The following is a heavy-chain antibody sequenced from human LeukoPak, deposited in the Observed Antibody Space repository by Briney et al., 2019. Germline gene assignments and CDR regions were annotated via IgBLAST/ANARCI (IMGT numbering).Heavy chain of an antibody. J-gene: IGHJ5*02. CDR3: ARYEIPLTTVTYNWFDP. Sequence: PSETLSLTCAVYSGSFSGYYWSWIRQPPGKGLEWIGEINHSGSTNYNPSLKSRVTISVDTSKNQFSLKLSSVTAADTAVYYCARYEIPLTTVTYNWFDPWGQGTLVTVSS. D-gene: IGHD4-11*01. V-gene: IGHV4-34*01. CDR2: INHSGST. CDR1: SGSFSGYY.